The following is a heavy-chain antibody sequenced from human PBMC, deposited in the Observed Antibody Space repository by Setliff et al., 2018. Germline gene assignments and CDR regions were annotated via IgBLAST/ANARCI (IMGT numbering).Heavy chain of an antibody. J-gene: IGHJ4*02. CDR2: INQDGSQK. CDR1: GLTFSTYW. CDR3: ARSENCFSTHCSPYDY. Sequence: GGSLRLSCAASGLTFSTYWMSWVRQAPGKGLEWVANINQDGSQKYYVGSVRGRFTISRDNAKSSLYLQMNSLRAEDTATYYCARSENCFSTHCSPYDYWGQGTLVTVSS. D-gene: IGHD2-2*01. V-gene: IGHV3-7*01.